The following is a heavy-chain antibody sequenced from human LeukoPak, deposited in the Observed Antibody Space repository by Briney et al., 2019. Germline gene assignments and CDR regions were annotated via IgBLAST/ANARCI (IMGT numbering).Heavy chain of an antibody. CDR3: ARGRLGYCSGGSCLLSYFDY. Sequence: SETLSLTCTVSGGSISSGGYYWSWIRQHPGKGLEWIGYIYYSGSTYYNPSLKSRVTISVDTSKNQFSLKLSSVTAADTAVYYCARGRLGYCSGGSCLLSYFDYWGQGTLVTVSS. CDR1: GGSISSGGYY. J-gene: IGHJ4*02. CDR2: IYYSGST. D-gene: IGHD2-15*01. V-gene: IGHV4-31*03.